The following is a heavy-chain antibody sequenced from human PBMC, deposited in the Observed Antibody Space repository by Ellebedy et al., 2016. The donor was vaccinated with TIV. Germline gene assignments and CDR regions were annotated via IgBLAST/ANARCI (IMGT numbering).Heavy chain of an antibody. CDR3: ARGIAVSRDY. CDR2: ISAYNGNT. V-gene: IGHV1-18*01. D-gene: IGHD6-19*01. CDR1: GGTFSSYA. J-gene: IGHJ4*02. Sequence: ASVKVSXXASGGTFSSYAISWVRQAPGQGLEWMGWISAYNGNTNYAQKLQGRVTMTTDTSTSTAYMELRSLRSDDTAVYYCARGIAVSRDYWGQGTLVTVSS.